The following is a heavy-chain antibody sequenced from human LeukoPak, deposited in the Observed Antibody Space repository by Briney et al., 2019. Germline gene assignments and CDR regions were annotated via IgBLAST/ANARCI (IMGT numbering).Heavy chain of an antibody. CDR1: GGSFSGYY. D-gene: IGHD3-10*01. Sequence: SETLSLTCAVYGGSFSGYYWSWIRQPPGKGLEWIGEINHSGSTNYNPSLKSRVTIPVDTPKNQFSLKLSSVTAADTAVYYCARGPRAYGSGSYYNWGQGTLVTVSS. CDR2: INHSGST. J-gene: IGHJ4*02. CDR3: ARGPRAYGSGSYYN. V-gene: IGHV4-34*01.